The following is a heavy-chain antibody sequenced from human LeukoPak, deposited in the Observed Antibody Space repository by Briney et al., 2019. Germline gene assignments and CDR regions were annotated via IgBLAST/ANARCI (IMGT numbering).Heavy chain of an antibody. Sequence: GGSLRLSCAASGFTLRDYAMSWVRQAPGKGLEWVGFIRSKTYGGAADYGASVRGRFTIYRDDSKSIAYLQMNSLEIEDTAVYYCPRIGIAIIGRDPVDYWGQGTLVTVSS. V-gene: IGHV3-49*04. D-gene: IGHD2-21*01. CDR1: GFTLRDYA. CDR2: IRSKTYGGAA. J-gene: IGHJ4*02. CDR3: PRIGIAIIGRDPVDY.